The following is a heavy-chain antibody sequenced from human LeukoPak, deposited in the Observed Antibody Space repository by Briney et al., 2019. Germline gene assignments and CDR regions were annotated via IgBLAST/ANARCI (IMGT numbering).Heavy chain of an antibody. CDR1: GYTLTELS. D-gene: IGHD1-1*01. Sequence: ASVKVSCKVSGYTLTELSMHWVRQAPGKGLEWMGGFDPEDGETIYAQKFQGRVTMTEDTSISTAYMELSRLRSDDTAVYYCARVFERNFDYWGQGTLVTVSS. CDR2: FDPEDGET. V-gene: IGHV1-24*01. J-gene: IGHJ4*02. CDR3: ARVFERNFDY.